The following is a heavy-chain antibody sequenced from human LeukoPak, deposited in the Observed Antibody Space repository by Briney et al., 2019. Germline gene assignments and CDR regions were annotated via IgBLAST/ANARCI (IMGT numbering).Heavy chain of an antibody. CDR1: GGSISGYF. V-gene: IGHV4-59*08. J-gene: IGHJ6*02. CDR2: IYYTGAT. CDR3: ARHDPVGYYQHGMDV. D-gene: IGHD2-15*01. Sequence: SETLSLTCTVSGGSISGYFWSRIRQPPGQGLEFIGYIYYTGATLYNPSLKSRVTMSVDTSKNQFSLKLSSVTAADTAVYYCARHDPVGYYQHGMDVWGQGTTVTVSS.